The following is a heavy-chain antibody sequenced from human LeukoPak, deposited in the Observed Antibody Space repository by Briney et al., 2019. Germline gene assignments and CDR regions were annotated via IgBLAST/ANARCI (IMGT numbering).Heavy chain of an antibody. D-gene: IGHD3-22*01. CDR1: GFTFSSYG. CDR3: AKSSDSSGYYSAEYFQN. V-gene: IGHV3-30*18. Sequence: GGSLRLSCAASGFTFSSYGMHWVRQAPGKGLEWVAVISYDGNNKYYADSEKGRFTISRDNSKNTLCLQMNSLRAEDTAVYYCAKSSDSSGYYSAEYFQNWGQGTLVTVSS. J-gene: IGHJ1*01. CDR2: ISYDGNNK.